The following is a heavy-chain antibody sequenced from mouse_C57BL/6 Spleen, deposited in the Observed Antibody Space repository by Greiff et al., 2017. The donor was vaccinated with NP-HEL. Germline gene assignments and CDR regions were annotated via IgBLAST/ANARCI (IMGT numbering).Heavy chain of an antibody. J-gene: IGHJ2*01. V-gene: IGHV1-22*01. CDR2: INPNNGGT. CDR1: GYTFTDYN. D-gene: IGHD2-3*01. CDR3: ARGDGYYVLFDY. Sequence: VHVKQSGPELVKPGASVKMSCKASGYTFTDYNMHWVKQSHGKSLEWIGYINPNNGGTSYNQKFKGKATLTVNKSSSTAYMELRSLTSEDSAVYYCARGDGYYVLFDYWGQGTTLTVSS.